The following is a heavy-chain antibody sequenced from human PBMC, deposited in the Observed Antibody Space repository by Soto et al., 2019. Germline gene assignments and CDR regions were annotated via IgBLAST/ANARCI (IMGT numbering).Heavy chain of an antibody. Sequence: QITLKESVPPLVKPTQTLTLTCTFSGFSLSTSGVGVGWVRQPPGKALEWLALIYWDDDKRYSQSLKSRLTITKDTSKNQVVLKMTNMDPVDTATYYCAHTVNRVFDYWGQGPLVTVSS. CDR1: GFSLSTSGVG. J-gene: IGHJ4*02. CDR3: AHTVNRVFDY. V-gene: IGHV2-5*02. CDR2: IYWDDDK.